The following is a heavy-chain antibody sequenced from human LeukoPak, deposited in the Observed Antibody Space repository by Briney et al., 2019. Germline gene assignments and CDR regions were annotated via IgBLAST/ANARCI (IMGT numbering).Heavy chain of an antibody. Sequence: ASVKVSCKASGGTFSSYAISWVRQAPGQGLEWMGGIIPIFGTANYAQKFQGRVTITADESTSTAYMELSSLRSEDTAVYYCAREATSSSWGFFDYWGQGTLVTVSS. D-gene: IGHD6-13*01. V-gene: IGHV1-69*13. J-gene: IGHJ4*02. CDR3: AREATSSSWGFFDY. CDR1: GGTFSSYA. CDR2: IIPIFGTA.